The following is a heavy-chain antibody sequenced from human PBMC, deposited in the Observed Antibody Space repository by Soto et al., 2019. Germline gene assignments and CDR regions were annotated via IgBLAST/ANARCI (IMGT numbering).Heavy chain of an antibody. J-gene: IGHJ5*02. Sequence: EVQLVESGGGLVQPGGSLRLSCAASGFTFSSYSMNWVRQAPGKGLEWVSYISSSSSTIYYADSVKGRFTISKDNAKNSLYLQMNSLGAEDTAVYYLARYGLRFLDWLLRPWFDPWGQGTLVTVSS. D-gene: IGHD3-3*01. CDR2: ISSSSSTI. V-gene: IGHV3-48*01. CDR1: GFTFSSYS. CDR3: ARYGLRFLDWLLRPWFDP.